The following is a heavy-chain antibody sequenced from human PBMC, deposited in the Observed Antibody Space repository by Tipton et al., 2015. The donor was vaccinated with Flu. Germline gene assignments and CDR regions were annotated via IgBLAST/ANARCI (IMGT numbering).Heavy chain of an antibody. CDR2: MSHSGST. CDR3: ARDQDYFSSAYYKGFDY. D-gene: IGHD3-22*01. J-gene: IGHJ4*02. Sequence: TLSLTCAVSGYSVSSSYCWGWIRQPPGKGLEWIVSMSHSGSTYTNPSLKSRVTISVDTFKNQFSLKLSSVTAADTALYYCARDQDYFSSAYYKGFDYWGQGILVTVSS. V-gene: IGHV4-38-2*02. CDR1: GYSVSSSYC.